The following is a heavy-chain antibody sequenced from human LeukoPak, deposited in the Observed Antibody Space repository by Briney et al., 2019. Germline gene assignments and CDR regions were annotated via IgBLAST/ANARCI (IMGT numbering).Heavy chain of an antibody. CDR2: IYYSGST. Sequence: SETLSLTCTVSGGSISSYYWSWIRQPPGQGLEWIGYIYYSGSTNYNPSLKSRGTISVDTSKNQFSLKLSSVTAADTAVYYCAMQSSGWYIDAFDIWGQETMVTVSS. J-gene: IGHJ3*02. CDR1: GGSISSYY. CDR3: AMQSSGWYIDAFDI. V-gene: IGHV4-59*01. D-gene: IGHD6-19*01.